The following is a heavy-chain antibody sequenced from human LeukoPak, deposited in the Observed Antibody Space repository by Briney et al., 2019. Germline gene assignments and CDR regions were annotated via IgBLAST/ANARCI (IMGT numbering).Heavy chain of an antibody. Sequence: GASVKVSCKASGYTFTSYYMHWVRQAPGQGLEWMGIINPSGGSTSYAQKFQGRVTMTRDMSTSTVCMELSSLRSEDTAVYYCARDLGYYDSSGYSRLFDYWGQGTLVTVSS. CDR3: ARDLGYYDSSGYSRLFDY. J-gene: IGHJ4*02. V-gene: IGHV1-46*01. CDR1: GYTFTSYY. CDR2: INPSGGST. D-gene: IGHD3-22*01.